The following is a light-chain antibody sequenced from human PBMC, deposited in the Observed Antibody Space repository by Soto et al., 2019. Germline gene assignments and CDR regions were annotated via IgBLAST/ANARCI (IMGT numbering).Light chain of an antibody. CDR2: EVS. V-gene: IGLV2-14*01. Sequence: ALAQPASVSGSPGQSITISCTGTSSDVGGYNYVSWYQQHPGKAPKLMISEVSNRPSGVSNRFSGSKSGNTASLTISGLQAEDEADYYCSSYTSSSTRVFGTGTKVTVL. J-gene: IGLJ1*01. CDR1: SSDVGGYNY. CDR3: SSYTSSSTRV.